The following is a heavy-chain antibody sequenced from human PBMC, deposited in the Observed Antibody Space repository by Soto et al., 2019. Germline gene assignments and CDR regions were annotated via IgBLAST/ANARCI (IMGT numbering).Heavy chain of an antibody. CDR2: IWPGDSDV. D-gene: IGHD6-25*01. V-gene: IGHV5-51*01. Sequence: GXSLKISCKTSGYNFDLYWIGWGRQLPGKGLEWMGIIWPGDSDVRYSPSFQGQASISVDKSINTTYLQWNSLEASDTAMYYCAKRVAATQYFDSWGQGTMVTVSS. CDR1: GYNFDLYW. J-gene: IGHJ4*02. CDR3: AKRVAATQYFDS.